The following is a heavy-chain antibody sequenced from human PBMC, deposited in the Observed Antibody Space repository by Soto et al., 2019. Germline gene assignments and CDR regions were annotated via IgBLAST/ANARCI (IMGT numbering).Heavy chain of an antibody. Sequence: QVQLQESGPGLVKPSQTLSLTCTVSGGSVRRGNYYWSWIRQFPGKGLEWIGYISNSGRTHYNPSLMSRITILVDTSRNRCFLELRAVTAADTALYYCARADYATGSYYPDYWGQGTLVTVSS. D-gene: IGHD3-10*01. CDR3: ARADYATGSYYPDY. CDR2: ISNSGRT. V-gene: IGHV4-31*03. CDR1: GGSVRRGNYY. J-gene: IGHJ4*02.